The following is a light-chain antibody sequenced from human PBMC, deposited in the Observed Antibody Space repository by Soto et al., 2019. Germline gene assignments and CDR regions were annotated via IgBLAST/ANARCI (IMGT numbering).Light chain of an antibody. Sequence: VLTQSPGTLSLSPGEGATLSCRASQSVSSSYLAWYQQKAGQAPRLLIFGASSRASGIPDRFSGSGSGTDFTLTISRLEPEDFAMYYCQQYGSSPLTFRGGTKVEIK. CDR2: GAS. CDR1: QSVSSSY. J-gene: IGKJ4*01. CDR3: QQYGSSPLT. V-gene: IGKV3-20*01.